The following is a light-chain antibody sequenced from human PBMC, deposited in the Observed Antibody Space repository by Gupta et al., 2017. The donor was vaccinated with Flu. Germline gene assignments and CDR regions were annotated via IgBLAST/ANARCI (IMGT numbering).Light chain of an antibody. J-gene: IGKJ4*01. CDR1: QDISNY. Sequence: DIQMPQSPSSLSASVGDRVTIICQASQDISNYLNWYQQKPGKAPKLLIYDASNLETGVPSRFSGSGSGTDFTVTISSLQPEDIATYYCQQYDNLPLTFGGGTKVEIK. CDR2: DAS. V-gene: IGKV1-33*01. CDR3: QQYDNLPLT.